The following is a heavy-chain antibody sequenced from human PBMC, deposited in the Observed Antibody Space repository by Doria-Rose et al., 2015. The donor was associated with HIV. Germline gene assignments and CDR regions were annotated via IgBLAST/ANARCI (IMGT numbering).Heavy chain of an antibody. D-gene: IGHD1-1*01. Sequence: QVQLQQWGAGLVKPSETLSLTCAVFGGSFSGYYWSWIRQAPGKGLEWHGAINHSGSTNYKTSLKSRVTISLDTSKNLFSLKLSSVTAADTAVYYCARGLLRGGWNDVDYYYGMDVWGQGTTVTVSS. CDR1: GGSFSGYY. CDR2: INHSGST. V-gene: IGHV4-34*01. CDR3: ARGLLRGGWNDVDYYYGMDV. J-gene: IGHJ6*02.